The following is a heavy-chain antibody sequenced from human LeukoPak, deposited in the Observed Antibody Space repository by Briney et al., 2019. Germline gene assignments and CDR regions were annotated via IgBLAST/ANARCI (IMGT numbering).Heavy chain of an antibody. CDR1: GDSVSSNSAA. CDR3: ARDIYDFWTNGGWFDP. D-gene: IGHD3-3*01. V-gene: IGHV6-1*01. CDR2: TYYRSKWYN. J-gene: IGHJ5*02. Sequence: SQTLSLTCAISGDSVSSNSAAWNWIRQSPSRGLEWLGSTYYRSKWYNDYAVSVKSQITINPDTSKNQFSLQLNSVTPEDTAVYYCARDIYDFWTNGGWFDPWGQGTLVTVSS.